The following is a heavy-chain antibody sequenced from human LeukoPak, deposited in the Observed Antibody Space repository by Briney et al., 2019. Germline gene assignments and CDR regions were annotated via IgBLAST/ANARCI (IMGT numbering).Heavy chain of an antibody. V-gene: IGHV3-23*01. D-gene: IGHD6-19*01. Sequence: GGSLRLSCAASGFTFSSYAMSWVRQDPGKGLEWVSAISGSGGSTYYADSVKGRFTISRDNSKNTLYLQMNSLRAEDTAVYYCAKSAPGYSSGWYGDDYWGQGTLVTVSS. CDR1: GFTFSSYA. CDR3: AKSAPGYSSGWYGDDY. CDR2: ISGSGGST. J-gene: IGHJ4*02.